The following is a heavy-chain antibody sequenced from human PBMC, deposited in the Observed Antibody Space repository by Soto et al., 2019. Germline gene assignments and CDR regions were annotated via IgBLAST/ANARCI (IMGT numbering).Heavy chain of an antibody. D-gene: IGHD5-18*01. CDR3: ARDVETTKANYYYYGMDV. J-gene: IGHJ6*02. Sequence: QEQLVESGGGVVQPGRSLRLSCAASGFSFSSYAMHWVRQAPGKGLEWVALIWDDGSTTSYADSVKGRFTISRDNSKNTHYLQMNNLRAEDTAVYYCARDVETTKANYYYYGMDVWGRGTPVTVSS. CDR1: GFSFSSYA. V-gene: IGHV3-33*01. CDR2: IWDDGSTT.